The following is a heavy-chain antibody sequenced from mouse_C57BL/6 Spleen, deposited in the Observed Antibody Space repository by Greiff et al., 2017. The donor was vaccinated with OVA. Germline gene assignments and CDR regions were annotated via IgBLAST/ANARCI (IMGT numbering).Heavy chain of an antibody. Sequence: EVKLMESGAELVRPGASVKLSCTASGFNIKDDYMHWVKQRPEQGLEWIGWIDPENGDTEYASKFQGKATITADTSSNTAYLQLSSLTSEDTAVYYCTTRGPNYFDYWGQGTTLTVSS. D-gene: IGHD3-3*01. CDR3: TTRGPNYFDY. V-gene: IGHV14-4*01. CDR1: GFNIKDDY. J-gene: IGHJ2*01. CDR2: IDPENGDT.